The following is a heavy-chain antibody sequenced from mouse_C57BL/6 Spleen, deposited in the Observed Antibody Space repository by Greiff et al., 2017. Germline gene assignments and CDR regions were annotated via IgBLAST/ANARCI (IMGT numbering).Heavy chain of an antibody. CDR1: GFTFSSYG. V-gene: IGHV5-6*01. CDR2: ISSGGSYT. CDR3: ARHAGGYYDAMDY. Sequence: EVKLMESGGDLVKPGGSLKLSCAASGFTFSSYGMSWVRQTPDKRLEWVATISSGGSYTYYPDSVKGRFTISRDNAKNTLYLQMSSLKSEDTAMYYCARHAGGYYDAMDYWGQGTSVTVSS. D-gene: IGHD2-2*01. J-gene: IGHJ4*01.